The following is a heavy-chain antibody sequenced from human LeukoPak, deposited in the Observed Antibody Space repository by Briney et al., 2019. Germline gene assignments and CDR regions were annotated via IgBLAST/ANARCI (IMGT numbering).Heavy chain of an antibody. CDR3: ARYYYDSRGYYHYYFDY. CDR2: TYYRSKWSN. J-gene: IGHJ4*03. Sequence: SQTLSLTCAISGDSVSSNSAAWNWIRQSPSRGLEWLGRTYYRSKWSNDYAVSVKSRITINPDTSRNQFSLQLNSVTPEDTAVYYCARYYYDSRGYYHYYFDYWGQGTMVTVSS. CDR1: GDSVSSNSAA. V-gene: IGHV6-1*01. D-gene: IGHD3-22*01.